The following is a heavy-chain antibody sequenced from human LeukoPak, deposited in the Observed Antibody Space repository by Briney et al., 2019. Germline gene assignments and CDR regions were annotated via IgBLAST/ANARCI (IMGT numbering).Heavy chain of an antibody. V-gene: IGHV3-48*01. J-gene: IGHJ4*02. D-gene: IGHD3-3*01. CDR3: ARDHYDFWSGYYLDY. Sequence: GGSLRLSCAASGFSFGRYCMNWVRQAPGKGLEWVSYISSSSSTIYYADSVKGRFTISRDNAKNSLYLQMNSLRAEDTAVYYCARDHYDFWSGYYLDYWGQGTLVTVSS. CDR1: GFSFGRYC. CDR2: ISSSSSTI.